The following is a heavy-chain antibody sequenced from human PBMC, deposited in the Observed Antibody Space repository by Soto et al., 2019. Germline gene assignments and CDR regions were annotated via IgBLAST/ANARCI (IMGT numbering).Heavy chain of an antibody. D-gene: IGHD3-3*01. CDR1: GGSISSSSYY. V-gene: IGHV4-39*01. CDR3: ARYASGVGVVKG. Sequence: SETLSLTCTVSGGSISSSSYYWGWIRQPPGKGLEWIGSIYYSGSTYYNPSLKSRVTISVDTSKNQFSLKLSSVTAADTAVYYCARYASGVGVVKGWGQGTLVTVSS. CDR2: IYYSGST. J-gene: IGHJ4*02.